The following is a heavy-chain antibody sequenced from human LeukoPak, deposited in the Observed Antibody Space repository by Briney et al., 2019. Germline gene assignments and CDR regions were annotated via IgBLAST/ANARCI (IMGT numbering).Heavy chain of an antibody. Sequence: ASVKVSCKASGYTFTDYDMHWVRQAPGQGLEWMGWINPNSGGTNYAQKFQGRVTMTSDTSISTAYMELSRLRSDDTAVYYCATVRMGATPFDYWGQGTLVTVSS. J-gene: IGHJ4*02. V-gene: IGHV1-2*02. CDR1: GYTFTDYD. CDR2: INPNSGGT. CDR3: ATVRMGATPFDY. D-gene: IGHD1-26*01.